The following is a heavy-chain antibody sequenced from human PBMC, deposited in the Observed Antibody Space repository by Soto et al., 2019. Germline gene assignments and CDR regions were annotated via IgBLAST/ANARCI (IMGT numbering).Heavy chain of an antibody. CDR1: GGSFSGYY. CDR2: INHSGST. V-gene: IGHV4-34*01. J-gene: IGHJ5*02. D-gene: IGHD2-2*01. CDR3: ARRVDIVVVPAALGLNWFDP. Sequence: SETLSLTCAVFGGSFSGYYWSWIRQPPGKGLEWIGEINHSGSTNYNPSLKSRVTISVDTSKNQFSLKLSSVTAADTAVYYCARRVDIVVVPAALGLNWFDPWGQGTLVTVSS.